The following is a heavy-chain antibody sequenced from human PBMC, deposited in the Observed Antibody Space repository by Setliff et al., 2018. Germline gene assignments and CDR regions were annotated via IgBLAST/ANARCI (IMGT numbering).Heavy chain of an antibody. D-gene: IGHD2-21*01. CDR1: GYSFTDYW. J-gene: IGHJ5*02. V-gene: IGHV5-51*01. CDR3: ARRGERFFNWFDP. CDR2: IYPGNADT. Sequence: GESLKISCKGSGYSFTDYWIAWVRQTPGKGLEWMGTIYPGNADTRYSPSFQGQVTISTDTSINTAFLQWNNLTASDTAVYYCARRGERFFNWFDPWGQGTLVTVSS.